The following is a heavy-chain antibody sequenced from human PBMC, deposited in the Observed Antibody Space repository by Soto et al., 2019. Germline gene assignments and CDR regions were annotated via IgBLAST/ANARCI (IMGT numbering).Heavy chain of an antibody. J-gene: IGHJ4*02. CDR3: TSLYYGH. Sequence: EVQLVESGGDLVKPGGSLRLSCAASEFTFANAWISWFRQAPGKGLEWVGRIKRTADGGTTHYAAPVTGRFTISRDESQTTLYLQINCLKTEYTAVYDCTSLYYGHWGQGTLVTVSS. CDR1: EFTFANAW. D-gene: IGHD4-17*01. CDR2: IKRTADGGTT. V-gene: IGHV3-15*06.